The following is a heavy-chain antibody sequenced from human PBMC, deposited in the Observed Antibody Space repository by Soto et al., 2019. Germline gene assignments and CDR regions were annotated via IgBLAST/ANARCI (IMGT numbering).Heavy chain of an antibody. D-gene: IGHD2-21*02. Sequence: SVKVSCEASGYTFTGYYMHWVRQAPGQGLEWMGWINPNSGGTNYAQKFQGRVTMTRDTSISTAYMELSRLRSDDTAVYYCAVDPVVVTADDDYWGQGTLVTVSS. CDR1: GYTFTGYY. V-gene: IGHV1-2*02. CDR3: AVDPVVVTADDDY. CDR2: INPNSGGT. J-gene: IGHJ4*02.